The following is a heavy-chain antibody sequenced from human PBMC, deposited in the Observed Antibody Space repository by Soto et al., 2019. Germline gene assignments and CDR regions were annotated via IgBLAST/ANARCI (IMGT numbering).Heavy chain of an antibody. J-gene: IGHJ4*01. V-gene: IGHV4-31*03. CDR1: GGSISSGGYH. D-gene: IGHD3-3*01. CDR2: IYFTGST. CDR3: ARTWIFGVVKGHDFDY. Sequence: QVQLQESGPGLVKHSQTLSLTCTVSGGSISSGGYHWSWIRQHPGQGLEWIGYIYFTGSTYYNPSLRNRLTISLDTSKSQVSLKLTSMTAADTAVYYLARTWIFGVVKGHDFDYWGHGTLVTVSS.